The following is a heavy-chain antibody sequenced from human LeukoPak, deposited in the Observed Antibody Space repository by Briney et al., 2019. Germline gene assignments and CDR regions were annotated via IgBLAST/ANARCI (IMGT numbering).Heavy chain of an antibody. V-gene: IGHV3-30*18. D-gene: IGHD2/OR15-2a*01. CDR2: ISYDGINT. Sequence: PGGSLRLSCVASGFTFRSYGMHWVRQAPGKGLEWVAVISYDGINTYYADSVKDRFTISRDNSKNTLYLQMNSLRAEDTAVYYCANYFYNLAAWGQGTLVTVSS. CDR3: ANYFYNLAA. J-gene: IGHJ5*02. CDR1: GFTFRSYG.